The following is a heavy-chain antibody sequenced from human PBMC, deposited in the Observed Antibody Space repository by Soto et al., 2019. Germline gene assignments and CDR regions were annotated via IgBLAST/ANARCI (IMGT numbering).Heavy chain of an antibody. J-gene: IGHJ4*02. V-gene: IGHV3-23*01. D-gene: IGHD2-8*01. CDR1: GFTFRNNV. CDR2: ITGSGRDT. Sequence: QPGVSLRLSCAASGFTFRNNVLSWVRQAPGKGLDWVSGITGSGRDTYYADSVKGRFTISRDNSKNMVFLQMNSLRAEDTALYYCAKNGLDNSPSAIDSWGPGTLVTVSS. CDR3: AKNGLDNSPSAIDS.